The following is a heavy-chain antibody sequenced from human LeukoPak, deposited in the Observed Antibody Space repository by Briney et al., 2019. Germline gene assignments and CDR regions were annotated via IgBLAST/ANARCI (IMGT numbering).Heavy chain of an antibody. Sequence: SETLSLTCTVSGGSISIYYWSWIRQPPGKGLEWIGYIYDSGSTNYNPSLKSRVTISVDTSKNQFSLRLTSVTAADTAVYFCATLVSTRYYFDYWGQGTLVTVSS. CDR3: ATLVSTRYYFDY. D-gene: IGHD5/OR15-5a*01. CDR1: GGSISIYY. J-gene: IGHJ4*02. CDR2: IYDSGST. V-gene: IGHV4-59*08.